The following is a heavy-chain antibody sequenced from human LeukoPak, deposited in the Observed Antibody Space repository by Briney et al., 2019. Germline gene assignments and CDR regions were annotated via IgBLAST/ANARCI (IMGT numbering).Heavy chain of an antibody. D-gene: IGHD6-13*01. Sequence: GRFTISRDNAKNSVYLQMNSLRAEDTAVYYCARAIAAAGSYWGQGTRVTVSS. J-gene: IGHJ4*02. V-gene: IGHV3-11*06. CDR3: ARAIAAAGSY.